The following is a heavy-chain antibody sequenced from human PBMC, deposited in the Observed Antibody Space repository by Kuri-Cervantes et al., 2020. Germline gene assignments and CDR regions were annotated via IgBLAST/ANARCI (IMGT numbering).Heavy chain of an antibody. CDR1: GFTFNKYA. V-gene: IGHV3-21*01. CDR2: ISGSSGYI. J-gene: IGHJ4*02. Sequence: GESLKISCAASGFTFNKYAMHWVRQAPGKGLEWVSSISGSSGYIYYADSLKGRFTISRDNAKNSLYLQMNSLRAEDTAVYYCARVQKPFPPDYWGQGTLVTVSS. D-gene: IGHD2/OR15-2a*01. CDR3: ARVQKPFPPDY.